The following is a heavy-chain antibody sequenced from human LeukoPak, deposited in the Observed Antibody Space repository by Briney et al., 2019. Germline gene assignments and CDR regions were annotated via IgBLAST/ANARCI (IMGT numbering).Heavy chain of an antibody. CDR3: ARDWGMVREGASYYYGMDV. J-gene: IGHJ6*02. CDR2: INHSGST. CDR1: GGSFSGYY. D-gene: IGHD3-10*01. V-gene: IGHV4-34*01. Sequence: SETLSLTCAVYGGSFSGYYWSWIRQPPGKGLEWIGEINHSGSTNYNPSLKSRVTISVDTSKNQFSLKLSSVTAADTAVYYCARDWGMVREGASYYYGMDVWGQGTTVTVSS.